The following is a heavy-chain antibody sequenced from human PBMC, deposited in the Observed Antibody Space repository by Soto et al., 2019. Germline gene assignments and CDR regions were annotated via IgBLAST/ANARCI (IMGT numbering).Heavy chain of an antibody. CDR1: GGSISSYY. V-gene: IGHV4-59*12. Sequence: SETLSLTCTVSGGSISSYYWSWIRQPPGKGLEWIGYIYYSGSTNYNPSLKSRVTISVDTSKNQFSLKLSSVTAADTAVYYCASSATRYDFWSGYYIVYWGQGTLVTVSS. CDR2: IYYSGST. D-gene: IGHD3-3*01. J-gene: IGHJ4*02. CDR3: ASSATRYDFWSGYYIVY.